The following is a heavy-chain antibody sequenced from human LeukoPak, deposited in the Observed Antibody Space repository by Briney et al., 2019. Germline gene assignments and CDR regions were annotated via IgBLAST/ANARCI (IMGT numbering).Heavy chain of an antibody. Sequence: GGSLRLSCAASGFTVSGKYMSWVRQAPGKGLEWVSVIYSGGSTYYADSVKGRFTISRDNSKNTLYLQMNSLRAEDTAVYYCARGAPYSSGWNHYYYYYGMDVWGQGTTVTVSS. CDR2: IYSGGST. D-gene: IGHD6-19*01. CDR1: GFTVSGKY. J-gene: IGHJ6*02. V-gene: IGHV3-66*01. CDR3: ARGAPYSSGWNHYYYYYGMDV.